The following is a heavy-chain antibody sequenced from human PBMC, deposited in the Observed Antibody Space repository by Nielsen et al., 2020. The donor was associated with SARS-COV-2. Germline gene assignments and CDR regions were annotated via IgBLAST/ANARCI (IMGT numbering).Heavy chain of an antibody. CDR1: GFTFSSFS. CDR3: AKDGAFCGGDYGTCFDY. D-gene: IGHD2-21*02. Sequence: GESLKISCAASGFTFSSFSMNWVRQAPGKGLEWVSLISWDGGSTYYADSVKGRFTISRDNSKNSLYLQMNSLRTEDTALYYCAKDGAFCGGDYGTCFDYWGQGTLVTVSS. J-gene: IGHJ4*02. V-gene: IGHV3-43*01. CDR2: ISWDGGST.